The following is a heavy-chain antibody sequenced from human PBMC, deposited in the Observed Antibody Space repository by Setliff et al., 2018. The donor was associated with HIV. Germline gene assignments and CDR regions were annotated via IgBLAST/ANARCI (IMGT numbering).Heavy chain of an antibody. CDR3: ATAGEMATIGYSYYYMGV. Sequence: VKVSCKASGGTFSRNPISWVRQAPGQGLEWMGGITPIFGTTKYAQKFQGRVTITADESRTTAYLDLNSLRSEDTAVYYCATAGEMATIGYSYYYMGVWGKGTTVTVSS. CDR2: ITPIFGTT. V-gene: IGHV1-69*01. D-gene: IGHD3-10*01. J-gene: IGHJ6*03. CDR1: GGTFSRNP.